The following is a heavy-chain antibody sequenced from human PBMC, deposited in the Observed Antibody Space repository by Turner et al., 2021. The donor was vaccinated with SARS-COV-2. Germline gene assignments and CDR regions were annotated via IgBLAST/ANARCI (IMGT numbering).Heavy chain of an antibody. V-gene: IGHV1-18*01. Sequence: QGPLVQSVSEVKSPGASVKVSFTASGYAFTHHGISWVRQAPGQGLEWMGGISCDNGDTKYAEKFQGRVNMTKDTSTGTAYMEMTSLRSDDTAVYYCARDPSNTSGRYQYFDYWGQGTLVTVSS. J-gene: IGHJ4*02. CDR1: GYAFTHHG. CDR3: ARDPSNTSGRYQYFDY. D-gene: IGHD6-19*01. CDR2: ISCDNGDT.